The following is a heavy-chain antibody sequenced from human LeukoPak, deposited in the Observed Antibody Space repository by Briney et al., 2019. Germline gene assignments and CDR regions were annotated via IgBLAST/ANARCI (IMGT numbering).Heavy chain of an antibody. CDR2: MNPNSGNT. D-gene: IGHD3-9*01. CDR3: ARGPQLRYFDWLLSYYGMDV. CDR1: RYTFTSYD. V-gene: IGHV1-8*01. J-gene: IGHJ6*02. Sequence: ASVKVSCKASRYTFTSYDINWVRQATGQGLEWMGWMNPNSGNTGYAQKFQGRVTMTRNTSISTAYMELSSLRSEDTAVYYCARGPQLRYFDWLLSYYGMDVWGQGTTVTVSS.